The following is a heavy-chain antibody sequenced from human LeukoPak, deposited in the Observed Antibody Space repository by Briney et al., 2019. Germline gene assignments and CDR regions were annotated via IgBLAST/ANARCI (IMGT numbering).Heavy chain of an antibody. Sequence: GGSLRLSCAASGFTFSSYWMSWVRQAPGKGLEWVANIKQDGSEKYYVDSVKGRFTISRDNAKNSLYLQMNSLRAEDTAVYYRARDGRYSSGWYEYYFDYWGQGTLVTVSS. CDR2: IKQDGSEK. D-gene: IGHD6-19*01. V-gene: IGHV3-7*01. J-gene: IGHJ4*02. CDR1: GFTFSSYW. CDR3: ARDGRYSSGWYEYYFDY.